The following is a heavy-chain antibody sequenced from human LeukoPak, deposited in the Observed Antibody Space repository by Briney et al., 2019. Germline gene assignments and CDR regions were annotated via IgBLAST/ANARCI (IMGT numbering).Heavy chain of an antibody. V-gene: IGHV3-74*01. CDR1: GFTFSSSW. CDR2: IIREGSSI. CDR3: ARDPGYESWSPFWGGMDV. Sequence: GGSLRLSCAASGFTFSSSWMRWVRHAPGKGLVCVSRIIREGSSITYADSVKGRFTTSRYNVKNTLYLQMDSLRDDDTAVYYCARDPGYESWSPFWGGMDVWGNGTTVIVSS. J-gene: IGHJ6*04. D-gene: IGHD3-16*01.